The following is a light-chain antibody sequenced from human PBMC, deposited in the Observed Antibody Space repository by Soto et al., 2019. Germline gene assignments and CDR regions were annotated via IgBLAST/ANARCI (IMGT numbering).Light chain of an antibody. J-gene: IGKJ5*01. CDR1: QSISNN. Sequence: LVGTKSPFPLSLYPGEKATLSCRASQSISNNFAWFQQKPGQVPRLLIYGASNRATGVSARFSGSGSGTEFTLTSTSLQTDDCATYYCEQYNTYSTFGQGTRLEIK. CDR2: GAS. CDR3: EQYNTYST. V-gene: IGKV3-15*01.